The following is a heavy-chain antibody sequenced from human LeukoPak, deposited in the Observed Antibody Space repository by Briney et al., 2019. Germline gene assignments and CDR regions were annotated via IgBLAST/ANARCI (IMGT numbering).Heavy chain of an antibody. CDR1: GGSISSSSYY. V-gene: IGHV4-39*07. CDR3: ARSYYGSGSYYIEYYFDY. Sequence: PSETLSLTCTVSGGSISSSSYYWSWIRQPPGKGLEWIGEINHSGSTNYNPSLKSRVTISVDTSKNQFSLKLSSVTAADTAVYYCARSYYGSGSYYIEYYFDYWGQGTLVTVSS. CDR2: INHSGST. J-gene: IGHJ4*02. D-gene: IGHD3-10*01.